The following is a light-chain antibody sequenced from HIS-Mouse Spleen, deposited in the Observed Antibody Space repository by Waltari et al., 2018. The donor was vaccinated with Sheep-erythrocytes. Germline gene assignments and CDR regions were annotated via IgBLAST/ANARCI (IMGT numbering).Light chain of an antibody. CDR3: QAWDSSTAWV. J-gene: IGLJ3*02. CDR2: QDS. V-gene: IGLV3-1*01. CDR1: KLGDKS. Sequence: SYELTQPPSVSVSPGQTASIPCSGDKLGDKSACWYQQKPGQYPVLVIYQDSKRPSGIPERFSGSNSGNTATLTISGTQAMDEADYYCQAWDSSTAWVFGGGTKLTVL.